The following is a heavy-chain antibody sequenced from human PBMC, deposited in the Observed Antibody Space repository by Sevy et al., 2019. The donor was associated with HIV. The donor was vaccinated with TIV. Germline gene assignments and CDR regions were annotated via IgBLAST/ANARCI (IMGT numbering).Heavy chain of an antibody. CDR1: GFTFSSYA. CDR2: ISDSGGST. J-gene: IGHJ4*02. Sequence: GGSLRLSCEASGFTFSSYAMSWVRQAPGKGLEWVSGISDSGGSTYYADSVKGRFTISRDNSKNTLYLQMKSLRAEDTAVYYCSKRRRDSSGYYFDYWGQGTLVTVSS. CDR3: SKRRRDSSGYYFDY. D-gene: IGHD3-22*01. V-gene: IGHV3-23*01.